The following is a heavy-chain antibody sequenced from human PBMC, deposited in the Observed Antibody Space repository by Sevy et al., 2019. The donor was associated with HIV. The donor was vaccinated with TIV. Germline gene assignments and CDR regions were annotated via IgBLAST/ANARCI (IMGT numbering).Heavy chain of an antibody. CDR2: ITSKSDYI. V-gene: IGHV3-21*01. CDR1: GFTFSIFG. J-gene: IGHJ4*02. Sequence: GGSLRLSCTASGFTFSIFGMNWVRQAPGKGLEWVSSITSKSDYIFYADSVKGRFTISRDNAKNSLYLEMNSLRAEDTAMYYRARIGATGEVFDYWGQGALVTVSS. D-gene: IGHD1-26*01. CDR3: ARIGATGEVFDY.